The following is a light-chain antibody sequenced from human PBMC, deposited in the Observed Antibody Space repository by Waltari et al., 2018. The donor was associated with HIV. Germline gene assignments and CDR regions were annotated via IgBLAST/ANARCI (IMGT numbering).Light chain of an antibody. Sequence: QSALTQPASVSGSPGQSITIPCTGTSSDVGGYNYASWYQQHPGKAPKLMIYDVSNRPSGVSNRFSGSKSGNTASLTISGLQAEDEADYYCSSYTSRSTLVFGGGTKLTVL. V-gene: IGLV2-14*03. CDR3: SSYTSRSTLV. J-gene: IGLJ2*01. CDR1: SSDVGGYNY. CDR2: DVS.